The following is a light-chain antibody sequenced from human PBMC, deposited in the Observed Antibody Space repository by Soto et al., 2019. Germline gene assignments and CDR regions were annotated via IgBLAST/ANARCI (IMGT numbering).Light chain of an antibody. CDR1: QSISSW. J-gene: IGKJ3*01. CDR3: QQYNTYSPS. Sequence: DIQMTQSPSTLSASVGDRFTTTCRARQSISSWLAWYQQKPGKAPKLLMYDASSLQSGVPSRFSGSGSGTEFTLTISSLQPDDFATYYCQQYNTYSPSFGPGTKVDIK. V-gene: IGKV1-5*01. CDR2: DAS.